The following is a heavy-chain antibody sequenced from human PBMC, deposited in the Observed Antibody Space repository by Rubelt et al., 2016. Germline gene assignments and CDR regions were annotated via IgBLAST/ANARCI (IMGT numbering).Heavy chain of an antibody. D-gene: IGHD3-22*01. V-gene: IGHV1-69*09. CDR3: AGDRLLDDSSGGDAFDI. CDR1: GGTFSSYA. J-gene: IGHJ3*02. Sequence: QVQLVQSGAEVKKPESSVKVSCKASGGTFSSYAISWVRQAPGQGLEWMGRIIPILGIANYAQKFQGRVTITADKSTSTAYMEWSSLRSEETALYYCAGDRLLDDSSGGDAFDIWGQGTMVTVSS. CDR2: IIPILGIA.